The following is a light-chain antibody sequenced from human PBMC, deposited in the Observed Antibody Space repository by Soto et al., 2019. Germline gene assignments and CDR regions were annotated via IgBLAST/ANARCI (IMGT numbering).Light chain of an antibody. Sequence: EIVMTQSPATLSVSPGERFSLSCRASQRVGSDLAWYLQKPGQAPSLLVYGASTSATGMPARFSGSASGTEFTLNISSLQSEDFAVYYCQQYNNWPHTFGQGNKLEIK. CDR3: QQYNNWPHT. J-gene: IGKJ2*01. CDR2: GAS. CDR1: QRVGSD. V-gene: IGKV3-15*01.